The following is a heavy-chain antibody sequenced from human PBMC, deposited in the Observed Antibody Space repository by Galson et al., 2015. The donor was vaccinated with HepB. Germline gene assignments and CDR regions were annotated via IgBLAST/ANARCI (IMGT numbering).Heavy chain of an antibody. J-gene: IGHJ4*02. CDR2: ISSSSNYI. V-gene: IGHV3-21*01. Sequence: SLRLSCAASGFSFPIYSMNWVRQAPGKGLEWVSSISSSSNYIYYADSVKGRFTISRDNAKNSLYLQMNNLRAEDTAVYYCARGSSIAVAGQPDDNWGQGTLVAVSS. CDR1: GFSFPIYS. CDR3: ARGSSIAVAGQPDDN. D-gene: IGHD6-19*01.